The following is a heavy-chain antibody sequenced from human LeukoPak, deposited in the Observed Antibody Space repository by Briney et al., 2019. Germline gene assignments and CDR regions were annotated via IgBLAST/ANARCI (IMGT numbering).Heavy chain of an antibody. CDR2: IYPDDSKT. CDR1: GCSFATYW. CDR3: ARGSGTYWDDYYYAMDV. J-gene: IGHJ6*02. D-gene: IGHD1-26*01. Sequence: GDSLKISCQGSGCSFATYWIGWVRKVPGKGLEWMGIIYPDDSKTKYSPSFQGQVTISTDKSITTAYLQWNRLRASDTAIYYCARGSGTYWDDYYYAMDVWGQGTTVTVSS. V-gene: IGHV5-51*01.